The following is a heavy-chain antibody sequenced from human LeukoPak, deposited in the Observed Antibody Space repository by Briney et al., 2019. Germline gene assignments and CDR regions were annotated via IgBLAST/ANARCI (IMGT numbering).Heavy chain of an antibody. CDR1: GGSISSGDYY. CDR2: IYYSGST. CDR3: ARVLLGYCSSTSCYTGLGYWYFDL. J-gene: IGHJ2*01. Sequence: NSSQTLSPTCTVSGGSISSGDYYWSWIRQPPGKGLEWIGYIYYSGSTNYNPSLKSRVTISVDTSKNQFSLKLSSVTAADTAVYYCARVLLGYCSSTSCYTGLGYWYFDLWGRGTLVTVSS. V-gene: IGHV4-61*08. D-gene: IGHD2-2*02.